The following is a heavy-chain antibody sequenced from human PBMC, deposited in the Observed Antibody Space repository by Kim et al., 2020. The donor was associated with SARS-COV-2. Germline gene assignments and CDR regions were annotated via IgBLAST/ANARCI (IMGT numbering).Heavy chain of an antibody. CDR3: ARVFYVSDY. V-gene: IGHV3-23*01. CDR1: GFTFNNYA. J-gene: IGHJ4*02. CDR2: ISRTGYAS. Sequence: GGSLRLSCAASGFTFNNYAMSWVRQGPGKGLEWVSGISRTGYASDYADSVRGRFIISRDSSKNTLYLQMSSVTAEDTAVYYCARVFYVSDYWGQRTQVTVSS. D-gene: IGHD3-10*02.